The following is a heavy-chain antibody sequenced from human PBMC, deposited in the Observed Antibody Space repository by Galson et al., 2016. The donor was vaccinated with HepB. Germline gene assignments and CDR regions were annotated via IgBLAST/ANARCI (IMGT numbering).Heavy chain of an antibody. J-gene: IGHJ4*02. Sequence: SLRLSCAASGLTFSRYAMTWVRQAPGKGLEWVSTINNGGATYYGDSVKGRFIISRDNSKNTLYLQMNNLRAEDTAMYYCAKDEFWSGYSRRGHDYLGQGTLVTVFS. CDR2: INNGGAT. CDR1: GLTFSRYA. D-gene: IGHD3-3*01. V-gene: IGHV3-23*01. CDR3: AKDEFWSGYSRRGHDY.